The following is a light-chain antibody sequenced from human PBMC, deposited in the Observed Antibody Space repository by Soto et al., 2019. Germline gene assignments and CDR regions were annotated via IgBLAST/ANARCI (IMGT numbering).Light chain of an antibody. CDR3: QQYGVSLWT. CDR1: QSVSSN. V-gene: IGKV3-15*01. CDR2: GAS. J-gene: IGKJ1*01. Sequence: ERVMTQSPATLSVSPGEIATLFFSASQSVSSNLAWYQQKPGQAPRLLIYGASTRATGIPARFSGSGSGTEFTLTISSLQSEDFAVYYCQQYGVSLWTFGQGTKVDIK.